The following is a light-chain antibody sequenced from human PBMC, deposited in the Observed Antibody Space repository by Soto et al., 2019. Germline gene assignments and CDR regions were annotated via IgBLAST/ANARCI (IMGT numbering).Light chain of an antibody. V-gene: IGLV2-14*01. J-gene: IGLJ1*01. Sequence: QSVLTQPASVSGSPGQSITISCTGTSSDVGGYDYVSWHQQLPGKASRVIIYDVSNRPSGISNRFSGSKSGNTASLTISGLQAEDEADYYCLSYTISGTFVFGSGTKVTVL. CDR2: DVS. CDR1: SSDVGGYDY. CDR3: LSYTISGTFV.